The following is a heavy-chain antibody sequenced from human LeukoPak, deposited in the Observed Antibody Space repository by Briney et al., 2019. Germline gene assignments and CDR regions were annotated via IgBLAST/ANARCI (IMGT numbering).Heavy chain of an antibody. Sequence: PSETLSLTCTVSGGSISSYYWSWIRQPAGKGLEWIGRIYTSGSTNYNPSLKSRVTMSVDTSKNQFSLKLSSVTAADTAVYYCARDFADYGSGSYYDYWGQGTLVTVSS. CDR3: ARDFADYGSGSYYDY. CDR1: GGSISSYY. CDR2: IYTSGST. D-gene: IGHD3-10*01. V-gene: IGHV4-4*07. J-gene: IGHJ4*02.